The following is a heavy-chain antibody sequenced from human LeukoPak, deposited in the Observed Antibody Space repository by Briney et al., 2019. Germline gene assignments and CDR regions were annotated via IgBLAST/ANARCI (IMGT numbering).Heavy chain of an antibody. CDR3: ARTRDDSSGYYASDY. Sequence: PSETLSLTCTVSGDSISSSSYYWGWIRQPPGKGLEWIGSIYYSGSTYYNPSLKSRVTISVDTSKNQFSLKLSSVTAADTAVYYCARTRDDSSGYYASDYWGQGTLVTVSS. V-gene: IGHV4-39*07. D-gene: IGHD3-22*01. J-gene: IGHJ4*02. CDR1: GDSISSSSYY. CDR2: IYYSGST.